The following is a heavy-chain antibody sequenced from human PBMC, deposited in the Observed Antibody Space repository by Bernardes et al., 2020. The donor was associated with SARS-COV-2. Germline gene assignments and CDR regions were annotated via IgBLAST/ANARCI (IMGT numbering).Heavy chain of an antibody. V-gene: IGHV3-21*01. CDR3: ARSVRGYSYGYSGY. CDR2: ISSSSSYI. D-gene: IGHD5-18*01. CDR1: GFTFSSYS. J-gene: IGHJ4*02. Sequence: GSLRLSCAASGFTFSSYSMNWVRQAPGKGLEWVSSISSSSSYIYYADSVKGRFTISRDNAKNSLYLQMNSLRAEDTAVYYCARSVRGYSYGYSGYWGQGTLVTVSS.